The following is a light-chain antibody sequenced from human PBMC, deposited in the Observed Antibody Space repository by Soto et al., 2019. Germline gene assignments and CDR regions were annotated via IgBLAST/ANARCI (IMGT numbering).Light chain of an antibody. V-gene: IGLV2-14*01. CDR3: NSHRDINPYYV. J-gene: IGLJ1*01. Sequence: QSGLTHPASVSGSPGQSITSSCTGTSNDVGGYNSVSWYQQYPGKAPKLLIFEVTNRPSGVSSRFSGSKSGNTASLTISGLQAEDEADYYCNSHRDINPYYVFGTGTKV. CDR1: SNDVGGYNS. CDR2: EVT.